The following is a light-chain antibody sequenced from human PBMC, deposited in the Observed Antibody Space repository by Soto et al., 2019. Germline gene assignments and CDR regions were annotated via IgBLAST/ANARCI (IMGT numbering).Light chain of an antibody. CDR2: AAS. CDR3: QPTYTTPWT. Sequence: DIQMTQSPSSLSASVGDRVTITCRASQSISSDLNWYQQKPGKAPKLLIYAASSLQGGVPSRFSGSGSGTDFTLTISILQPEDFATYYCQPTYTTPWTFGQGTKVEIK. J-gene: IGKJ1*01. CDR1: QSISSD. V-gene: IGKV1-39*01.